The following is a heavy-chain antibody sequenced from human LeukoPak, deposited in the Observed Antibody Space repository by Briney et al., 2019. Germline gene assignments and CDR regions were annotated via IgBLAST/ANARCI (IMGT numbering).Heavy chain of an antibody. Sequence: SETLSLTCTVSGGSISSYYWSWIRQPPGKGLEWIGYIYYTGSTNYNPSLKSRVTISVDTSKNQFSLNLSSVTAADTAVYYCARHGPYLGRLGWFDPWGQGTLVTVSS. CDR3: ARHGPYLGRLGWFDP. D-gene: IGHD1-26*01. J-gene: IGHJ5*02. CDR1: GGSISSYY. V-gene: IGHV4-59*08. CDR2: IYYTGST.